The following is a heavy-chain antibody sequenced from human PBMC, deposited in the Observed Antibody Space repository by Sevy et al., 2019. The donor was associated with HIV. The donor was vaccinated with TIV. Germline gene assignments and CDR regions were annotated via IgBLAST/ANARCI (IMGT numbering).Heavy chain of an antibody. V-gene: IGHV4-4*07. D-gene: IGHD5-18*01. CDR2: IYTSRNT. CDR3: ARSLPDTADFDF. Sequence: SETLSLTCTVSGGSISNYYWSWIRQPAGKGLEWIGRIYTSRNTNYNPSLKSRVTMSVDTSKNQFSLKLTSVTAADTAIYYCARSLPDTADFDFWGQGTLVTVSS. J-gene: IGHJ4*02. CDR1: GGSISNYY.